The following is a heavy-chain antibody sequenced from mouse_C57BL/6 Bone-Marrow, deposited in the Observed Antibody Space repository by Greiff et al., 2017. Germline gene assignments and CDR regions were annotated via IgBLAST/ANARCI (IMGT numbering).Heavy chain of an antibody. D-gene: IGHD3-2*02. J-gene: IGHJ3*01. V-gene: IGHV1-61*01. CDR2: IYPSDSET. CDR3: AREGGQLRLRFAY. Sequence: QVQLQQPGAELVRPGSSVKLSCKASGYTFTSYWMDWVKQRPGQGLEWIGNIYPSDSETHYNQQFKDKATLTVDKSSSTAYMQLSSLTSEDSAVYYYAREGGQLRLRFAYWGQGTLVTVSA. CDR1: GYTFTSYW.